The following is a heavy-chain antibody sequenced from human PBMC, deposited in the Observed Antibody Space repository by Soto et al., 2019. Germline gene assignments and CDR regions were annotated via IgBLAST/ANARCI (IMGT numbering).Heavy chain of an antibody. J-gene: IGHJ4*02. V-gene: IGHV4-30-2*01. D-gene: IGHD5-12*01. Sequence: QLQLQESGSGLVKPSQTLSLTCAVSGGSISSGGYSWSWIRQPPGKGLEWIGYIYHSGSTYYNPSLKCRVTISVDRSKNQFSLKLSYVTAADTAVYYCARGHGGYKTAWYFDYWGQGTLVTVSS. CDR1: GGSISSGGYS. CDR3: ARGHGGYKTAWYFDY. CDR2: IYHSGST.